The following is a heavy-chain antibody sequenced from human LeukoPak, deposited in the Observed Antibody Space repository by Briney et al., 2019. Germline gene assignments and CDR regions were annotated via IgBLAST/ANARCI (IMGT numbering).Heavy chain of an antibody. CDR2: IYSGGST. D-gene: IGHD3-10*01. J-gene: IGHJ4*02. V-gene: IGHV3-53*01. CDR3: ARGVARYYGSGSYDY. Sequence: PGGSLRLSCAASGFTVSSNYMSRVRQAPGKGLEWVSVIYSGGSTYYADSVKGRFTISRDNSKNMLYLQMNSLRAEDTAVYYCARGVARYYGSGSYDYWGQGTLVTVSS. CDR1: GFTVSSNY.